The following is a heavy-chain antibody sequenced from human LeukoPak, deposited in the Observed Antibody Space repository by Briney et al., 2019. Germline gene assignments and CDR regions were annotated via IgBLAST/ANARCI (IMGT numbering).Heavy chain of an antibody. CDR3: ARAVALYSSSWYFYDY. CDR1: GYTFTGNG. D-gene: IGHD6-13*01. V-gene: IGHV1-18*01. CDR2: ISGYNGNT. Sequence: ASVKVSCKASGYTFTGNGITWVRQAPGQGLEWMGWISGYNGNTVYAQKLQGRVTMTTDTSTSTAYMELRSLRSDDTAVYYCARAVALYSSSWYFYDYWGQGTLVTVSS. J-gene: IGHJ4*02.